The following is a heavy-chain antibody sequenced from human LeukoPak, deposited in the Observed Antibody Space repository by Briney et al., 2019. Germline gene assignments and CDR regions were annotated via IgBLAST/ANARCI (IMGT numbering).Heavy chain of an antibody. CDR3: ARESESYDSSGSTFGY. J-gene: IGHJ4*02. Sequence: GGSLRLSCAASGFTFSSYGMHWVRQAPGKGLEWVAFIRFDGTEKYYVDSVKGRFTISRDYSKNTLYLQMNSLRAEDTAVYYCARESESYDSSGSTFGYWGQGTRVTVSS. D-gene: IGHD3-22*01. CDR2: IRFDGTEK. V-gene: IGHV3-30*02. CDR1: GFTFSSYG.